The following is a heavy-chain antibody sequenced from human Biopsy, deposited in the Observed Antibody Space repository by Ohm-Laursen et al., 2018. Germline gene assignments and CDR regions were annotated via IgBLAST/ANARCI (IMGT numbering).Heavy chain of an antibody. CDR3: TKDLIPAGTDV. CDR2: ISWDSGRI. J-gene: IGHJ6*02. Sequence: SLRLSCAASGFTVNDHAMHWVRQPPGKGLEWVSGISWDSGRIGYADSVKGRFTVSRKNAKKYLYLEMNSLSPEDTAFYYCTKDLIPAGTDVWGQGTTVTVSS. CDR1: GFTVNDHA. V-gene: IGHV3-9*01. D-gene: IGHD2-21*01.